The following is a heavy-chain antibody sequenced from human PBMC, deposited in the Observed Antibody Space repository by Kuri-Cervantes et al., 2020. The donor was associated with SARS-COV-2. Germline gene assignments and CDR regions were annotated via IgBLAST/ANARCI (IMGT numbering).Heavy chain of an antibody. V-gene: IGHV1-2*02. CDR2: INPNSGGT. D-gene: IGHD2-2*02. Sequence: ASVKVSCKASGYTFTGYYMHWVRQAPGQGLEWMGWINPNSGGTNYAQKFQGRVTMTRDTSISTAYMELSRLRSDDTAVYYCARVGIVVVPAAIPSGAFDIWGQGKMVTVSS. CDR1: GYTFTGYY. CDR3: ARVGIVVVPAAIPSGAFDI. J-gene: IGHJ3*02.